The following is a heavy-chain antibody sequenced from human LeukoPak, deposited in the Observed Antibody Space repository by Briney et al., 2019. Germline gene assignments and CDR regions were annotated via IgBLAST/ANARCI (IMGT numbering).Heavy chain of an antibody. CDR2: ISYDGNNK. J-gene: IGHJ5*02. CDR3: ARDLNNGSYHWFDP. V-gene: IGHV3-30*03. D-gene: IGHD1-26*01. CDR1: GFTFSSYG. Sequence: GGSLRLSCAASGFTFSSYGMHWVPQAPGKGLEWVAVISYDGNNKYYADSVKGRFTISRDNSKNTLDLQMNSLRAEDTAIYYCARDLNNGSYHWFDPWGQGTLVTVSS.